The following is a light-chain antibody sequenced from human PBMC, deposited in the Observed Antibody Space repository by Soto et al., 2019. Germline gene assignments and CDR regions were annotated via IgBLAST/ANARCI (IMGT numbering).Light chain of an antibody. V-gene: IGKV3-20*01. J-gene: IGKJ1*01. Sequence: EIVLTQSPGTLSLSPGERATLSCRASQSVSNSYLAWYQQKPGQAPRLLIYGASTRATGIPDRFSGSGSGTDFTLTISRLEPEDFAVYYCQQYGGSPWTFGQGTKAEIK. CDR1: QSVSNSY. CDR2: GAS. CDR3: QQYGGSPWT.